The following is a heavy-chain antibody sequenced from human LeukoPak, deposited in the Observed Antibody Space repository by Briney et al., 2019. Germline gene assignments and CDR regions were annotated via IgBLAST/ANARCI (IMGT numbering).Heavy chain of an antibody. CDR3: AREAVGATGVYFDY. D-gene: IGHD1-26*01. CDR2: INHSGST. J-gene: IGHJ4*02. V-gene: IGHV4-34*01. CDR1: GGSFRGYY. Sequence: PSETLSLTCAVYGGSFRGYYWSWIRQPPGKGLEWIGEINHSGSTNYNPSLKSRVTISVDTSKNQFSLKLSSVTAADTAVYYCAREAVGATGVYFDYWGQGTLVTVSS.